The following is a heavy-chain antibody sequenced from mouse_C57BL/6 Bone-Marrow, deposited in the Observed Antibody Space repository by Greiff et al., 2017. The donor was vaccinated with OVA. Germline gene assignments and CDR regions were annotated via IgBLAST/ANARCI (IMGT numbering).Heavy chain of an antibody. CDR1: GYSITSGYY. D-gene: IGHD4-1*01. CDR3: ARELGQGY. CDR2: ISYDGSN. J-gene: IGHJ2*01. V-gene: IGHV3-6*01. Sequence: EVKVEESGPGLVKPSQSLSLTCSVTGYSITSGYYWNWIRQFPGNKLEWMGYISYDGSNNYNPSHKNRISITRDTSKNQFFLKLNSVTTEDTATYYCARELGQGYWGQGTTLTVSS.